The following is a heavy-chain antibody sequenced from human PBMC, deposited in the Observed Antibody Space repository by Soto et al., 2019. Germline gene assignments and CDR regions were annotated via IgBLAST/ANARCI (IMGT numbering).Heavy chain of an antibody. J-gene: IGHJ6*02. D-gene: IGHD6-19*01. CDR1: GYTFTGYY. V-gene: IGHV1-2*04. CDR2: INPNSSGT. Sequence: QVQLVQSGAEVKKPGASVKVSCKASGYTFTGYYMHWVRQAPGQGLEWMGWINPNSSGTNYAQKFQGWVTMTRDTSISTAYMELSRLRSDDTAVYYCARSVAGRGVYYYYGMDVWGQGTTVTVSS. CDR3: ARSVAGRGVYYYYGMDV.